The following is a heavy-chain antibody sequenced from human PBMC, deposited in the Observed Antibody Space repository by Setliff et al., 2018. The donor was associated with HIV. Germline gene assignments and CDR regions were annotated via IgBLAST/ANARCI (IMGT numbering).Heavy chain of an antibody. CDR2: FDPEDGNT. CDR3: ATVSHTNVAAHDAFDI. J-gene: IGHJ3*02. D-gene: IGHD6-19*01. V-gene: IGHV1-24*01. CDR1: GYTLTKLS. Sequence: RASVKVSCKVSGYTLTKLSRHWVRQAPGKGLEWMGGFDPEDGNTIYAQKFQGRVTMTADTSTDTAYMELSSLRPEDTAVYYCATVSHTNVAAHDAFDIWGQGTMVTVSS.